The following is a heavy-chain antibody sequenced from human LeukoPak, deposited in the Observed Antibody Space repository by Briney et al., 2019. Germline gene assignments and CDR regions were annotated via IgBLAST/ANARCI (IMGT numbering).Heavy chain of an antibody. V-gene: IGHV4-30-2*01. D-gene: IGHD1-26*01. J-gene: IGHJ5*02. CDR3: ARNEGAPYDWFDP. CDR2: IHQSGDT. CDR1: GDSITTGGYY. Sequence: SETLSLTCTVSGDSITTGGYYWSWIRQPPGKGLEWMGYIHQSGDTYSNPSLRSRVTISADRSNNQFSLRVSSVTAADTAVYYCARNEGAPYDWFDPWGQGILVTVSS.